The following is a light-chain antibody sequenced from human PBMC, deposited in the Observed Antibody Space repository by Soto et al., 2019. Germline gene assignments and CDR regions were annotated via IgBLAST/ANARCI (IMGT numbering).Light chain of an antibody. CDR1: QSISMY. J-gene: IGKJ1*01. CDR2: AAS. Sequence: DIQMTQSPSSLSASVGDRVTITCRASQSISMYLNWYQQKPGKAPKLLIFAASSLHSGVPSRFSGMRSGQNLTPPITSLQPENFATNYGQHSYGTPQTCGKGTRWKSN. V-gene: IGKV1-39*01. CDR3: QHSYGTPQT.